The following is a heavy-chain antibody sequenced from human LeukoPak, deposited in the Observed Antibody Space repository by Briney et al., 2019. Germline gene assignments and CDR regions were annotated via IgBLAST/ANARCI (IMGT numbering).Heavy chain of an antibody. J-gene: IGHJ4*02. CDR3: AKGFYNDAIFDY. Sequence: GESLRLSCAGSGFSFSSYWMYWVRQAPGKGLEWVANINGDGSVNHYVDSVRGRFTISRDNAKNSLYLQMNSLRAEDTAVFYCAKGFYNDAIFDYWGQGTLVTVSS. D-gene: IGHD1-1*01. CDR1: GFSFSSYW. V-gene: IGHV3-7*01. CDR2: INGDGSVN.